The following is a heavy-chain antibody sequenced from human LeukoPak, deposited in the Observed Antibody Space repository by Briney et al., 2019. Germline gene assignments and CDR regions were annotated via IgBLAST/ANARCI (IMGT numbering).Heavy chain of an antibody. CDR3: VLAKSPYR. CDR1: GFTLRDHY. J-gene: IGHJ2*01. V-gene: IGHV3-72*01. Sequence: SGGSLRLSCATSGFTLRDHYVDWVRQAPGKGLEWVGRSRDKASSYSTAYAASVEGRFTISRDDTKKSMYLQMNSLKVEDTAVYYCVLAKSPYRWGSGTLVTVSS. CDR2: SRDKASSYST.